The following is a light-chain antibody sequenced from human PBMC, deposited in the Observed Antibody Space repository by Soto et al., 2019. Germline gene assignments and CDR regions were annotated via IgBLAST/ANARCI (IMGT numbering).Light chain of an antibody. V-gene: IGKV3-15*01. CDR1: QSVSTN. Sequence: EIVMTQSPATLSVSPGERATLSCRASQSVSTNLAWYQQKTGQAPRLLIYGASTRATGIPARFSGSGSVTEFTLSLSSLQSEDFAVYYRQQYNNWSTLGQGTKVEIK. J-gene: IGKJ1*01. CDR2: GAS. CDR3: QQYNNWST.